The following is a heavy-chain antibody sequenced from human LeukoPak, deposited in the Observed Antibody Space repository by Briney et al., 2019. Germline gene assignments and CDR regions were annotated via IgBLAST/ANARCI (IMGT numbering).Heavy chain of an antibody. Sequence: SVKVSCKASGYTFTSYGISWVRQAPGQGLEWMGGIIPIFGTANYAQKFQGRVTITADESTSTAYMELSSLRSEDTAVYYCARGPVPAATYYYYGMDVWGQGTTVTVSS. V-gene: IGHV1-69*13. CDR2: IIPIFGTA. D-gene: IGHD2-2*01. CDR1: GYTFTSYG. CDR3: ARGPVPAATYYYYGMDV. J-gene: IGHJ6*02.